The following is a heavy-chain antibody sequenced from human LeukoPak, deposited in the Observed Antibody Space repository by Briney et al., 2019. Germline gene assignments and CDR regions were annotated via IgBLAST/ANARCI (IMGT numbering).Heavy chain of an antibody. CDR3: ARRGFYEGTGFFDY. Sequence: SETLSLTCTVSGGSISSNSYYWGWLRQPPGKGLEWIGNIYYTGSTYYNPSLKSRVTISIDTSKNQFSLRLSSVTAADTAVYYCARRGFYEGTGFFDYWGQGTLVTVSS. D-gene: IGHD3-22*01. CDR2: IYYTGST. CDR1: GGSISSNSYY. V-gene: IGHV4-39*01. J-gene: IGHJ4*02.